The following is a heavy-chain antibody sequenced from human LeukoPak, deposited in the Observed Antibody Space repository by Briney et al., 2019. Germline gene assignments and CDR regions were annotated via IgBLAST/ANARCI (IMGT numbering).Heavy chain of an antibody. V-gene: IGHV1-69*05. D-gene: IGHD3-22*01. Sequence: SVKVSCKASGGTFSSYAISWVRQAPGQGLEWMGGIIPIFGTANYAQKFQGRVTITTDESTSTAYMELSNLRSEDTAVYYCARSNTQYYYDSSGYYGSDYWGQGTLVTVSS. CDR3: ARSNTQYYYDSSGYYGSDY. J-gene: IGHJ4*02. CDR1: GGTFSSYA. CDR2: IIPIFGTA.